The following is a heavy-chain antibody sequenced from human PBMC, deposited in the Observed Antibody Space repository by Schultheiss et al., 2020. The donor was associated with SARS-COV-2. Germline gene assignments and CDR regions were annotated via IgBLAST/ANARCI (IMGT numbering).Heavy chain of an antibody. V-gene: IGHV4-38-2*02. CDR1: GYSISSSYY. CDR3: ASTIAVAGTGAFDI. J-gene: IGHJ3*02. Sequence: SETLSLACTVSGYSISSSYYWGWIRQPPGKGLEWIGSIYYSGSTYYNPSLKSRVTISVDTSKNQFSLKLSSVTAADTAVYYCASTIAVAGTGAFDIWGQGTMVTVSS. D-gene: IGHD6-19*01. CDR2: IYYSGST.